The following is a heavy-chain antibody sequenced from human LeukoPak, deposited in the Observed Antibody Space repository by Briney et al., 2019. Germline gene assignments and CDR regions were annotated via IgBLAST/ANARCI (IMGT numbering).Heavy chain of an antibody. D-gene: IGHD4-23*01. Sequence: PSETLSLTCAVYGGSFSGYYWSWIRLPPGKGLEWIGEINHSGSTNYNPSLKSRVTISVDTSKNQFSLKLSSVTAADTAVYYCATGGNSVWFDPWGQGTLVTVSS. CDR1: GGSFSGYY. J-gene: IGHJ5*02. CDR3: ATGGNSVWFDP. CDR2: INHSGST. V-gene: IGHV4-34*01.